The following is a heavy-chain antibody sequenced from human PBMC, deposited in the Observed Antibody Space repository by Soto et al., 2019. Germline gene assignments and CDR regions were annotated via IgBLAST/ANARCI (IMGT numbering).Heavy chain of an antibody. Sequence: GGSLRLSCAASGFTFSSYAMHWVRQAPGKGLEWVAVISYDGSNKYYADSVKGRFTISRDNSKNTLYLQMNSLRAEDTAVYYCARDRQIFGVVIITIYYYYYGMDVWGQGTTVTVSS. J-gene: IGHJ6*02. V-gene: IGHV3-30-3*01. CDR2: ISYDGSNK. CDR3: ARDRQIFGVVIITIYYYYYGMDV. CDR1: GFTFSSYA. D-gene: IGHD3-3*01.